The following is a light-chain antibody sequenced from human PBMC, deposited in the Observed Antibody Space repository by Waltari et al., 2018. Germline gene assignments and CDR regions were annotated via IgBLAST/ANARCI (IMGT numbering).Light chain of an antibody. CDR3: CSYAGSYTHVI. V-gene: IGLV2-11*01. Sequence: QSALTQPRPVSGSPGQSATISCTGTSSDVVGYNYVFWYQQHPGKAPKLMIYDVTKRPSGVPDRFSGSKSGNTASLTISGLQAEDEADYYCCSYAGSYTHVIFGGGTQLTVL. CDR2: DVT. J-gene: IGLJ2*01. CDR1: SSDVVGYNY.